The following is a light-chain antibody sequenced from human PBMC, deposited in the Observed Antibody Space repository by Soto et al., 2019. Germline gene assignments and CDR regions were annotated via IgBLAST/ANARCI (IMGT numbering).Light chain of an antibody. V-gene: IGKV3-15*01. Sequence: EIVMTQSPATLSVSPGERATLSCRASQSISGELAWYQQRPGQPPRLLIYGVSTRATGVPDRFSGSGSGSDFTLTISGLQSEDFAVYYCQQCHDWPLTFGQGT. J-gene: IGKJ2*01. CDR2: GVS. CDR1: QSISGE. CDR3: QQCHDWPLT.